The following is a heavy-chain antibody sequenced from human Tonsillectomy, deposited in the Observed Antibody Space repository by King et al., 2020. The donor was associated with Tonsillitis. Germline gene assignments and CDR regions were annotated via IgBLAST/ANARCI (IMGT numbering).Heavy chain of an antibody. CDR3: ARYVSGRFDY. V-gene: IGHV4-39*01. CDR1: GGSISSSDHY. D-gene: IGHD1-26*01. Sequence: QLQESGPGVVKPSETLSLTCTVSGGSISSSDHYWAWIRQPPGKGLEWIGYMYYSWTIFYNPSLKSRITISGGTSENRFSLKLSSVTAADTAVYFCARYVSGRFDYWGQGALVTVSS. J-gene: IGHJ4*02. CDR2: MYYSWTI.